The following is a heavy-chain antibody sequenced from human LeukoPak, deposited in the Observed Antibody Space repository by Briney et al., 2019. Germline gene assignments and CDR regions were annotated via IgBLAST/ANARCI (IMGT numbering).Heavy chain of an antibody. CDR3: AKGRVVLIFGVVISFDY. CDR2: ISGSGGST. CDR1: GFTFSSYA. J-gene: IGHJ4*02. Sequence: PGGSLRLSCAASGFTFSSYAMSWVRQAPGKGLEWVPAISGSGGSTYYADSVKDRFTISRDNSKNTLYLQMNSLRAEDTAVYYCAKGRVVLIFGVVISFDYWGQGTLVTVSS. D-gene: IGHD3-3*01. V-gene: IGHV3-23*01.